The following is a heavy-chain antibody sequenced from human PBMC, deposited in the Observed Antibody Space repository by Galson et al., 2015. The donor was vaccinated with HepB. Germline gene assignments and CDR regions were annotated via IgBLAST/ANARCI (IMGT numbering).Heavy chain of an antibody. CDR3: ALWFREHFDY. CDR1: GFTFSSYG. Sequence: SLRLSCAASGFTFSSYGLSWVRQAPGKGLEWVSTISPDGSNTHYADSVEGRFTISRDNFRNTLYLQMNSLRPEDTALYYCALWFREHFDYWGQGTLVTVSS. CDR2: ISPDGSNT. J-gene: IGHJ4*02. D-gene: IGHD3-10*01. V-gene: IGHV3-23*01.